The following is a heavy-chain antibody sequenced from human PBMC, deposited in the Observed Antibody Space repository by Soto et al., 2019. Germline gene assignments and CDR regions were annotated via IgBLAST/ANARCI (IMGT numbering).Heavy chain of an antibody. Sequence: PGGSLRLSCAASGFTFSSYNMNWVRQAPGKGLEWVSYISSSSSTIYYADSVKGRFTISRDNAKNSLYLQMNSLRDEDTAVYYCARDYVGILTGYYFDYWGQGTLVTVSS. CDR1: GFTFSSYN. CDR3: ARDYVGILTGYYFDY. V-gene: IGHV3-48*02. J-gene: IGHJ4*02. D-gene: IGHD3-9*01. CDR2: ISSSSSTI.